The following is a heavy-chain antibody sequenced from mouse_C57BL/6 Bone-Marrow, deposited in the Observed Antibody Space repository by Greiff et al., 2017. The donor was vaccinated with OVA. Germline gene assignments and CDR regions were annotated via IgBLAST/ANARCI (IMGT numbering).Heavy chain of an antibody. CDR2: ISSGGSYT. V-gene: IGHV5-6*02. CDR3: AREWLPSWFAY. J-gene: IGHJ3*01. D-gene: IGHD2-2*01. Sequence: DVMLVESGGDLVKPGGSLKLSCAASGFTFSSYGMSWVRQTPDKRLEWVATISSGGSYTYYPDSVKGRFTISRDNAKNTLYLQMSSLKSEDTAMYYCAREWLPSWFAYWGQGTLVTVSA. CDR1: GFTFSSYG.